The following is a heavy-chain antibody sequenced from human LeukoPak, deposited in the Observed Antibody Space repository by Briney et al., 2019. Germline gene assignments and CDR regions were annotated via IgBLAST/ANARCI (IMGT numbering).Heavy chain of an antibody. Sequence: PGGSLRLSCAASGFTFSTYSMKWVRQAPGKGLEWVSYISDSGAMYYADSVRGRFTISRENAQNSLFLQMNSQRAEDTAVYYCARDGGYRGYDADCWGQGTLVTVSS. CDR1: GFTFSTYS. J-gene: IGHJ4*02. D-gene: IGHD5-12*01. CDR2: ISDSGAM. V-gene: IGHV3-48*01. CDR3: ARDGGYRGYDADC.